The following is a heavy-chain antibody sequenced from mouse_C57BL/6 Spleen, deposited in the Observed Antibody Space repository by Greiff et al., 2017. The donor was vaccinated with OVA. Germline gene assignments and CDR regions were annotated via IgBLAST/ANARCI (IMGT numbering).Heavy chain of an antibody. Sequence: QVQLQQSGPELVKPGASVKISCKASGYAFSSSWMNWVKQRPGKGLEWIGRIYPGDGDTNYNGKFKGKATLTADKSSSTAYMQLSSLTSEDSAVYFCAEGDEAMDYWGQGTSVTVSS. V-gene: IGHV1-82*01. J-gene: IGHJ4*01. D-gene: IGHD3-3*01. CDR3: AEGDEAMDY. CDR1: GYAFSSSW. CDR2: IYPGDGDT.